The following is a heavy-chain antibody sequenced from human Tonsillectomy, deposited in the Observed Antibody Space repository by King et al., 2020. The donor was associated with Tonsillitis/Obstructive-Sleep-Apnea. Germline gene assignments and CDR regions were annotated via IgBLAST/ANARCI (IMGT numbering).Heavy chain of an antibody. J-gene: IGHJ4*02. D-gene: IGHD6-13*01. CDR3: AMGWRYFDY. V-gene: IGHV3-7*04. CDR2: IKRDGSDK. CDR1: GFTFSSNW. Sequence: VQLVESGGGLVQPGGSLRLSSAASGFTFSSNWMSWVRQAPGKGLEWVANIKRDGSDKYFSDSVRGRFTISRDNAKNSVFLQMNSLRAEDTAIYYCAMGWRYFDYWGQGTLVTVSS.